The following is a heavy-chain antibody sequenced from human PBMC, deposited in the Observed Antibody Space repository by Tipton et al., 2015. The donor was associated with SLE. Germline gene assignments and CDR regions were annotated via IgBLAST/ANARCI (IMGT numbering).Heavy chain of an antibody. CDR3: AKDKHTADYGRGVFDI. Sequence: SLRLFCAASGFTLSYYGMHWVRQAPDGGLEWVAFSRDDGSKEDYADSVKGRLTVSRDNSLKTLYLEMNSLRPEDTAVYYCAKDKHTADYGRGVFDIWGQGTMVTVSS. V-gene: IGHV3-30*02. J-gene: IGHJ3*02. D-gene: IGHD4-17*01. CDR1: GFTLSYYG. CDR2: SRDDGSKE.